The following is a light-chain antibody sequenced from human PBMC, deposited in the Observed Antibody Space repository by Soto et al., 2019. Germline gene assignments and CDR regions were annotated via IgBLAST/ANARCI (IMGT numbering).Light chain of an antibody. V-gene: IGLV2-11*01. CDR1: TSDVGAYNL. CDR3: CSYAGNFIWV. Sequence: QSALTQPRSVSGSPGQSITLSCDGSTSDVGAYNLVSWYQQHPGEAPKLMIYDVIKRPSGVPYRFSVSKSGNTASLTISGLQADDEADYYCCSYAGNFIWVFGGGTKLTVL. CDR2: DVI. J-gene: IGLJ3*02.